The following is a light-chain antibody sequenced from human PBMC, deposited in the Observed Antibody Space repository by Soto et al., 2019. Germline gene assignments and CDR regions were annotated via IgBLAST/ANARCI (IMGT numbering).Light chain of an antibody. Sequence: EIVLTQSPATLSVSPGESATLSCRASQSVSTNLAWYQQKPGQVPRVLIYGASTRATEIPARFSGSGSGTEFTLTIDSLQSEDFAVYYCQQYNNWPRTFGQGTKVDIK. V-gene: IGKV3-15*01. CDR1: QSVSTN. CDR2: GAS. CDR3: QQYNNWPRT. J-gene: IGKJ1*01.